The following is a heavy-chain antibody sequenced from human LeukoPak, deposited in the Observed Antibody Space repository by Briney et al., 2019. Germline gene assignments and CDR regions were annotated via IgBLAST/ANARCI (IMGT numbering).Heavy chain of an antibody. Sequence: GGSLRLSCAASGFTFSGYWMSWVRQAPGKGLEWVANIKQDGSEKYYVDSVKGRFTISRDNAKNSLYLQMNSLRAEDTAVYYCARGVDYGDYWGQGTLVTVSS. V-gene: IGHV3-7*01. CDR1: GFTFSGYW. CDR3: ARGVDYGDY. CDR2: IKQDGSEK. D-gene: IGHD2-2*01. J-gene: IGHJ4*02.